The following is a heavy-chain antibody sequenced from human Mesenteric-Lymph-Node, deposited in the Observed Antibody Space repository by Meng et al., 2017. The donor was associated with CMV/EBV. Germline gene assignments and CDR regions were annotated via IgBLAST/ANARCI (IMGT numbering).Heavy chain of an antibody. V-gene: IGHV3-74*01. CDR2: INSDGSST. CDR1: GFTFSSYW. J-gene: IGHJ5*02. Sequence: GESLKISCAASGFTFSSYWMHWVRQAPGKGLVWVSRINSDGSSTSYADSVKGRFTISRDNAKNTLYLQMNSLRAEDTAVYYCAKDYEALDPWGQGTLVTVSS. D-gene: IGHD5-12*01. CDR3: AKDYEALDP.